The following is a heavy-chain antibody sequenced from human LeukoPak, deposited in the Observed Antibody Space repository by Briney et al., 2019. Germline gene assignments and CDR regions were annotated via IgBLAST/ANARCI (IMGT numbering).Heavy chain of an antibody. CDR1: GFTFSSYW. Sequence: GGSLRLSCAASGFTFSSYWMSWVRQAPGKGLEWVANIKQDGSEKYYVDSVKGRFTISRDNAKNSLYLQMNSLRAEDTAVYYCARDGGYYYGSVAYIYFDYWGQGTLVTVSS. CDR3: ARDGGYYYGSVAYIYFDY. D-gene: IGHD3-10*01. J-gene: IGHJ4*02. CDR2: IKQDGSEK. V-gene: IGHV3-7*01.